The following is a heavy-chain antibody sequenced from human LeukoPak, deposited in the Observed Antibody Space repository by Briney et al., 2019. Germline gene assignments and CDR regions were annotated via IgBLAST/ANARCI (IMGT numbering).Heavy chain of an antibody. Sequence: APVKVSCKASVYTFTSYDINWVRQATVQGLEWIGCMNPKSGNTGYAQKFQGRVTITRNTSISTAYMELSSLRSEDTAVYYCARGRRITMVRGKAYYYMDVWGKGTTVTVSS. J-gene: IGHJ6*03. D-gene: IGHD3-10*01. V-gene: IGHV1-8*03. CDR2: MNPKSGNT. CDR3: ARGRRITMVRGKAYYYMDV. CDR1: VYTFTSYD.